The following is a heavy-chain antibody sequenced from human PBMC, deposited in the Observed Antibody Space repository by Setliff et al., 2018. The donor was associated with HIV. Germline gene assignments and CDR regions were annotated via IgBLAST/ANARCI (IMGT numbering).Heavy chain of an antibody. CDR2: IYHSGST. D-gene: IGHD2-21*01. Sequence: SETLSLTCSVSGYFISSGYYWGWIRQPPGKGLEWIGSIYHSGSTHYNPSLKSRVTISVDTSKNQFSLKLNSVTAADTAVYYCARDPLWMRAFDIWGQGTMVTVSS. CDR3: ARDPLWMRAFDI. J-gene: IGHJ3*02. CDR1: GYFISSGYY. V-gene: IGHV4-38-2*02.